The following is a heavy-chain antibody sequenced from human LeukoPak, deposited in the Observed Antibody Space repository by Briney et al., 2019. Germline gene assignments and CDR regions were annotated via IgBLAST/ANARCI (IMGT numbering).Heavy chain of an antibody. J-gene: IGHJ6*02. CDR1: GGSISSSSYY. Sequence: SETLSLTCTVSGGSISSSSYYWGWIRQPPGKGLEWIGSIYYSGSTYYNPSLKSRVTISVDTSKNQFSLKLSSVTAADTAVYYCARVSGSGSFLGYYYGMDVWGQGTTVTVSS. CDR3: ARVSGSGSFLGYYYGMDV. V-gene: IGHV4-39*07. CDR2: IYYSGST. D-gene: IGHD3-10*01.